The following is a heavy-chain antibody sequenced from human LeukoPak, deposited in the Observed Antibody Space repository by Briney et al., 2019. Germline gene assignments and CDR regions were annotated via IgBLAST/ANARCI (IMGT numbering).Heavy chain of an antibody. J-gene: IGHJ3*02. V-gene: IGHV3-13*01. CDR1: GFTFSNYD. Sequence: GGSLRLSCAASGFTFSNYDMHWVRQATGEGLEWVSSIHTAGDTHYSGSAKGRFIISRENVKNSLYLQMNSLRAEDTAVYYCARGSCGYGDCYRALNIWGRGTIVTVSS. CDR3: ARGSCGYGDCYRALNI. CDR2: IHTAGDT. D-gene: IGHD2-21*02.